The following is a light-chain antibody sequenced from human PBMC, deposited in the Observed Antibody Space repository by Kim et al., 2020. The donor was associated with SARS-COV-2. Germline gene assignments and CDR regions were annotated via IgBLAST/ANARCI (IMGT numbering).Light chain of an antibody. CDR3: NSRDSNDYVV. CDR2: GKD. V-gene: IGLV3-19*01. Sequence: ALGQTVRITCQGDSLRTYYATWYQQKPGQAPKVVIYGKDNRPSGVPDRFSGSSSGNTAYLTITGTQAGDEADYYCNSRDSNDYVVFGGGTQLIVL. J-gene: IGLJ2*01. CDR1: SLRTYY.